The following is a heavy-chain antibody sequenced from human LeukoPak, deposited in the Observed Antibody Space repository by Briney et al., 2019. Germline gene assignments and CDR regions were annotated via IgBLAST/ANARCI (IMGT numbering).Heavy chain of an antibody. CDR3: ARELWLKVFDI. CDR2: ISGRSDYI. V-gene: IGHV3-21*06. J-gene: IGHJ3*02. D-gene: IGHD3-10*01. CDR1: GFTFSTYS. Sequence: PGGSLRLSCAASGFTFSTYSMNWVRQAPGKGLEWVSAISGRSDYIFYADSVRGRFTISRDNAKNSLYLQMNNLRAEDTAVYYCARELWLKVFDIWGQGTMVTVSS.